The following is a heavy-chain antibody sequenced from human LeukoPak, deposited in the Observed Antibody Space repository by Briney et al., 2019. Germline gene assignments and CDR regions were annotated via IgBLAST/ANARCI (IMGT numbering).Heavy chain of an antibody. D-gene: IGHD6-19*01. J-gene: IGHJ5*02. Sequence: SETLSLTCTVSGVSISSYYWSWIRQPPGKGLEWIGYIYYSGSTNYNPSLKSRVTISVDKSKNQFSLKLSSVIAADTAVYYCARYGSGGWWFDPWGQGTLVTVSS. V-gene: IGHV4-59*12. CDR2: IYYSGST. CDR3: ARYGSGGWWFDP. CDR1: GVSISSYY.